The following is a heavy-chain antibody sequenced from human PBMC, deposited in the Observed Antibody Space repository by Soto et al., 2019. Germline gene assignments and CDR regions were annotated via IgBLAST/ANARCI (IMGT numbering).Heavy chain of an antibody. CDR3: AKVRYSSGFGGMDV. D-gene: IGHD6-19*01. V-gene: IGHV3-30*18. Sequence: QVQLVESGGGVVQPGRSLRLSCAASGFTFSSYGMHWVRQAPGKGLEWVAVISYDGSNKYYADSVKGRFTISRDNSKNTLYLKMNSLRAEDTAVYYCAKVRYSSGFGGMDVWGQGTTVTVSS. CDR2: ISYDGSNK. J-gene: IGHJ6*02. CDR1: GFTFSSYG.